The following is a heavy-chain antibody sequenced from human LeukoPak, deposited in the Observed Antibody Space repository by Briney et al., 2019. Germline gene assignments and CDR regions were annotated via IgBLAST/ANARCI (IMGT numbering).Heavy chain of an antibody. Sequence: PGGSLRLSCAVSGFTFSSYWMHWVRQVPGEGLVWVSRISSDGSTTTYADSVKGRFTISRDNAKNTLYLQMNSPRAEDTAVYYCVNILFGWGQGTLVTVSS. V-gene: IGHV3-74*01. CDR2: ISSDGSTT. D-gene: IGHD3-10*01. J-gene: IGHJ4*02. CDR3: VNILFG. CDR1: GFTFSSYW.